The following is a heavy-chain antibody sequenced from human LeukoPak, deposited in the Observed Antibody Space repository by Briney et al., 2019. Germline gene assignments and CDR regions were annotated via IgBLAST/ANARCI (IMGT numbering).Heavy chain of an antibody. CDR2: IHRDGSST. CDR3: ARETEMANLDY. Sequence: GGSLRLSCAASGFTFTDFWMHWVRQAPGKGLVWVSRIHRDGSSTYYTDSVQGRFTISRDNAKNTVDLQMNSLRAEDTAVYYCARETEMANLDYWGQGTLVTVSS. V-gene: IGHV3-74*01. J-gene: IGHJ4*02. CDR1: GFTFTDFW. D-gene: IGHD5-24*01.